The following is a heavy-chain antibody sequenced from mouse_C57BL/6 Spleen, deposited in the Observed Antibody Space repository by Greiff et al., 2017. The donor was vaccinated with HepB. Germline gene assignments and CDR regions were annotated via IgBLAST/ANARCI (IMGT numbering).Heavy chain of an antibody. D-gene: IGHD1-1*01. V-gene: IGHV14-3*01. Sequence: VQLKESVAELVRPGASVKLSCTASGFNIKNTYMHWVKQRPEQGLEWIGRIDPANGNTKYAPKFQGKAPITADTSSNTAYLQLSSLTSEDTAIYYCARESTVVAKAMDYWGQGTSVTVSS. CDR3: ARESTVVAKAMDY. J-gene: IGHJ4*01. CDR2: IDPANGNT. CDR1: GFNIKNTY.